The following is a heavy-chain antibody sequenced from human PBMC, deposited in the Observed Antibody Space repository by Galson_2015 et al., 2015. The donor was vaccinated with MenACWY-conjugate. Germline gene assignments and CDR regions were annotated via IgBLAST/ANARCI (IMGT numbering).Heavy chain of an antibody. CDR2: IYWDDDK. Sequence: PALVKPTQTLTLTCTFSGFTLSTSGVGVGWIRQPPGKALEWLALIYWDDDKRYSPSLRSRLTITKDTSKNHVVLTMTNMDPVDTATYYCSRTGATPGDYWGQGTLVTVSS. CDR1: GFTLSTSGVG. J-gene: IGHJ4*02. CDR3: SRTGATPGDY. V-gene: IGHV2-5*02. D-gene: IGHD2-15*01.